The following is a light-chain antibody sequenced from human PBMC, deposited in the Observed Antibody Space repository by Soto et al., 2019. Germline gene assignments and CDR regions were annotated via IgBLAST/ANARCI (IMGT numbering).Light chain of an antibody. CDR3: SSYTTTNAVV. CDR2: DVS. CDR1: SSDVGGHIY. J-gene: IGLJ3*02. Sequence: QSALTQPASVSGSPGQSITISCTGTSSDVGGHIYVSWYQQHPGKAPKLMIYDVSNRPSGVSNRFSGSKSGNTASLTISGLQAEDEADYYCSSYTTTNAVVFGGGTKVTVL. V-gene: IGLV2-14*03.